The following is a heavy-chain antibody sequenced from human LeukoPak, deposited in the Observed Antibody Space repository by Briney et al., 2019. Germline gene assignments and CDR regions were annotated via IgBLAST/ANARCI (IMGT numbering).Heavy chain of an antibody. V-gene: IGHV3-48*04. CDR1: GFTFSIYT. J-gene: IGHJ3*01. Sequence: GGSLRLSCAASGFTFSIYTMNWVRQAPGKGLEWVAYISSTSVSIDYADSVKGRFSISRDDAKNSLYLQINSLRAEDTAVYYCARRQLGPRLWDAFDVWGKGQWSQSPQ. CDR3: ARRQLGPRLWDAFDV. D-gene: IGHD7-27*01. CDR2: ISSTSVSI.